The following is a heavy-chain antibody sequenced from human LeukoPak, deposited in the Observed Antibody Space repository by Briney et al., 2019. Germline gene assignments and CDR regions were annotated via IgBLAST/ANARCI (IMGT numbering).Heavy chain of an antibody. J-gene: IGHJ2*01. Sequence: PSETLSLTCAVYGGSFSGYYWSWIRQPPGKGLEWIGEINHSGSTNYNPSLKSRVTISVDTSKNQFSLKLSSVTAADTAVYYCARHWGGSYPKNYRYWYFDLWGRGTLVTVSS. D-gene: IGHD1-26*01. V-gene: IGHV4-34*01. CDR2: INHSGST. CDR3: ARHWGGSYPKNYRYWYFDL. CDR1: GGSFSGYY.